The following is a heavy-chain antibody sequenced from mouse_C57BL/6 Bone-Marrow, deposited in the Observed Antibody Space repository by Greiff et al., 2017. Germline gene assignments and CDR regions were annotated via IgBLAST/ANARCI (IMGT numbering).Heavy chain of an antibody. D-gene: IGHD1-1*01. CDR3: ARERKFGYYGSSCAMDY. Sequence: VPLPPSLPDLVKPGASVKISCKASGYTFTDYYMNWVKQSHGKSLEWIGDINPNNGGTSYNQKFKGKATLTVDKSSSTAYMALRSLTSEDSAVYYCARERKFGYYGSSCAMDYWGQGTSVTVSS. V-gene: IGHV1-26*01. J-gene: IGHJ4*01. CDR1: GYTFTDYY. CDR2: INPNNGGT.